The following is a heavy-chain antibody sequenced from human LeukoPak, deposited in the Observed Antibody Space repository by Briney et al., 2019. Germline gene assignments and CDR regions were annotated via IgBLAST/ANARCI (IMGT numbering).Heavy chain of an antibody. D-gene: IGHD6-6*01. CDR2: IYYSGST. V-gene: IGHV4-59*01. CDR3: ARIDAPPFSTIAGRGPFDF. CDR1: GGSMSSYY. Sequence: SETLSLTCTVSGGSMSSYYWSWIRQPPGKGLEWIGYIYYSGSTNYNPSLKSRVTISVDTSKNQFTLKLSSVTAADTAVYYCARIDAPPFSTIAGRGPFDFWGQGTLVTVSS. J-gene: IGHJ4*02.